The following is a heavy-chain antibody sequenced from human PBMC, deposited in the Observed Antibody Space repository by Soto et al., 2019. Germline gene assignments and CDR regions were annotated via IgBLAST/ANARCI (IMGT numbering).Heavy chain of an antibody. J-gene: IGHJ4*02. D-gene: IGHD2-2*01. CDR2: INPDTGST. CDR3: ARHYCSGNSCYWYFYF. CDR1: GYQFTGSY. Sequence: QVRLVQSGADVQRPGASMNISCQASGYQFTGSYLHWVRRAPGHGLQWMGMINPDTGSTTYAETFQERVTMTTDKSAGTVCLGLVRLTSDDTATYYCARHYCSGNSCYWYFYFWGQGTFVSFS. V-gene: IGHV1-2*02.